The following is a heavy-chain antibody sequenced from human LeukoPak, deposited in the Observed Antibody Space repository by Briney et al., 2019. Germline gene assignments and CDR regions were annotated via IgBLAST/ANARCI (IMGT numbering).Heavy chain of an antibody. CDR2: IRYDGSNK. J-gene: IGHJ4*02. V-gene: IGHV3-30*02. D-gene: IGHD3-10*01. CDR3: AREGFYGRELFPAFDY. Sequence: GGSLRFSCAASGFTFSSYGMHWVRQAPGKGLEWVAFIRYDGSNKYYADSVKGRFTISRDNSKNTLYLQMNSLRAEDTAVYYCAREGFYGRELFPAFDYWGQGTLVTVSS. CDR1: GFTFSSYG.